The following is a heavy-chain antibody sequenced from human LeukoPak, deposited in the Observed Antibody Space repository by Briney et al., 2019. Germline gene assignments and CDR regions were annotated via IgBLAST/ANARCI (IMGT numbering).Heavy chain of an antibody. J-gene: IGHJ4*02. CDR2: ISDNGGNT. Sequence: PGGSLRLSCAASGVTFSSYAMSWVRQTPGKGLEWVSTISDNGGNTYYADSVKGRFTISRGNSKNTLHLQMNSLRAEDTAIYYCAKVRLGELSSIDYWGQGTLVTVSS. D-gene: IGHD3-16*02. CDR3: AKVRLGELSSIDY. CDR1: GVTFSSYA. V-gene: IGHV3-23*01.